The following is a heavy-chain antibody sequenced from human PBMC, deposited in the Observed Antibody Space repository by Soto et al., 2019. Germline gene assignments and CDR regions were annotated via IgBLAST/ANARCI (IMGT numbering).Heavy chain of an antibody. D-gene: IGHD3-10*02. V-gene: IGHV1-69*13. CDR3: ARSYVWDPERDGDYYYGMDV. J-gene: IGHJ6*02. Sequence: SVKVSGKASEGTFSSYTVSWVRKAPGQGLEWVGGIIPIFGTANYAQKFQGRVTITADESTSTSYMELSSLRSEDTTVYYCARSYVWDPERDGDYYYGMDVWGQGTTVTVSS. CDR1: EGTFSSYT. CDR2: IIPIFGTA.